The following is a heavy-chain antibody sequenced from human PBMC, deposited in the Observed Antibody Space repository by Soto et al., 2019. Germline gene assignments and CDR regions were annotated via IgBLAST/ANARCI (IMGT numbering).Heavy chain of an antibody. V-gene: IGHV1-3*01. CDR1: GYTFTNYI. J-gene: IGHJ4*02. D-gene: IGHD2-2*01. Sequence: GASVKVSCKASGYTFTNYIMHWVRQAPGQRLEWMGWINAGNGNTKYSQKFQGRVTITRDTSASTAYMELSSLRSEDTAVYYCARGVGTSYFEYWGQGTLVTVSS. CDR2: INAGNGNT. CDR3: ARGVGTSYFEY.